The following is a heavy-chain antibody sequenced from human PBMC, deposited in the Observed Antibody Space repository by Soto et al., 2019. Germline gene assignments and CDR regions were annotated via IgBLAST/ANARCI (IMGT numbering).Heavy chain of an antibody. J-gene: IGHJ6*02. CDR2: IPYDGSNK. V-gene: IGHV3-30-3*01. CDR1: GYTFSSYA. D-gene: IGHD3-10*01. CDR3: ARAGGMDV. Sequence: SCKASGYTFSSYAMHWVRQAPGKGLEWVAVIPYDGSNKYYADSVKGRFTISRDISKNTLYLQMNSLRAEDTAVYYCARAGGMDVWGQGTTVTVSS.